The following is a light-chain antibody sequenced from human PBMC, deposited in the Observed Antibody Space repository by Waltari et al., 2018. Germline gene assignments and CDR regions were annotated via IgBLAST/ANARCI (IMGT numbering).Light chain of an antibody. V-gene: IGKV1-33*01. CDR2: DAS. Sequence: DIQMTQSPSSLSASVGDRVTITCQASQDINIYLNWYQQKPGKAPKLLIYDASNLETGVPSRFSGTGSWTDFSFTISSLQPEDVATYYCQQFDNLPPRVTFGPGTRVDLK. J-gene: IGKJ3*01. CDR3: QQFDNLPPRVT. CDR1: QDINIY.